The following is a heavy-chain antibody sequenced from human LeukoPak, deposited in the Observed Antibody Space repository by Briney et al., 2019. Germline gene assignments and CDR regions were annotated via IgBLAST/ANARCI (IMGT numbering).Heavy chain of an antibody. D-gene: IGHD2-2*01. Sequence: SVKVSCKASGGTFSSYAISWVRRAPGQGLEWMGRIIPIFGTANYAQKFQGRVTITTDESTSTAYMELSSLRSEDTAVYYCARGYCSSTSCYGYYWYFDLWGRGTLVTVSS. V-gene: IGHV1-69*05. CDR3: ARGYCSSTSCYGYYWYFDL. CDR1: GGTFSSYA. J-gene: IGHJ2*01. CDR2: IIPIFGTA.